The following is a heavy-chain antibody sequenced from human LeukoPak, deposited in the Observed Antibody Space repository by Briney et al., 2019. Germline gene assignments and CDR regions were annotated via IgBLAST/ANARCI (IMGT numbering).Heavy chain of an antibody. V-gene: IGHV4-30-2*01. CDR2: IYHSGST. Sequence: SETLSLTCAVSGGSISSGGYSWSWIRQPPGKGLEWIGYIYHSGSTYYNPSLKSRVTISVDRSKNQFSLKLSSVTAADTAVYYCARGPINYYDSSGYLGYWGQGTLVTVSS. CDR1: GGSISSGGYS. D-gene: IGHD3-22*01. J-gene: IGHJ4*02. CDR3: ARGPINYYDSSGYLGY.